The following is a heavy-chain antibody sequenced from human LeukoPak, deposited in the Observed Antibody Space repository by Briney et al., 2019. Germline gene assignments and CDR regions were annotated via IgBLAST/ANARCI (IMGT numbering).Heavy chain of an antibody. J-gene: IGHJ4*02. Sequence: SSETLSLTCSVSGGSISSADYYWSWIRQPPGKGLEWIGYIYYSGNTYYNPSLKSRVSISVDTSKNQFSLKVNSVTAADTAVYYCARHGYCSGGSCYWDYWGQGTLVTVSS. CDR1: GGSISSADYY. CDR3: ARHGYCSGGSCYWDY. CDR2: IYYSGNT. D-gene: IGHD2-15*01. V-gene: IGHV4-30-4*01.